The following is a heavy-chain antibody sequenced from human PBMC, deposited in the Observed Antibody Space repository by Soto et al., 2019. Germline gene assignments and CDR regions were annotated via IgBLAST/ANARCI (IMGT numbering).Heavy chain of an antibody. J-gene: IGHJ4*02. D-gene: IGHD3-3*01. V-gene: IGHV1-46*01. CDR3: AKDIGRSFGNGYYIDY. Sequence: SVEVSCKECGYRLTSYYRRWVRQAQGQGLEWMGIINPSGGSTSYAQKFQGRVTMTRDNTKSTVYLHMSGLSAEDTALYYCAKDIGRSFGNGYYIDYWGQGTQVPVSS. CDR2: INPSGGST. CDR1: GYRLTSYY.